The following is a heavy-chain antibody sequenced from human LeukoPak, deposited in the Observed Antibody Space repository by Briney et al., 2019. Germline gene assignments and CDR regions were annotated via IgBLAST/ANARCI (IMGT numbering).Heavy chain of an antibody. D-gene: IGHD1-26*01. CDR1: GFTFSNYR. Sequence: AGWSLRLSCAASGFTFSNYRMHWVRQAPGKGLVWVSRINSDGSSTSYADSVKGRFTISRDNAENTLYLQMNSLRAEDTAVYYCARGYGSYADYWGQGTLVTVSS. CDR2: INSDGSST. V-gene: IGHV3-74*01. J-gene: IGHJ4*02. CDR3: ARGYGSYADY.